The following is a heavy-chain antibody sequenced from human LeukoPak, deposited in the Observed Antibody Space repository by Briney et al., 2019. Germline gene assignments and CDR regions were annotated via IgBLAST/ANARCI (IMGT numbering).Heavy chain of an antibody. J-gene: IGHJ6*02. Sequence: SETLSLTCAVYGGSFSGYYWSWIRQPPGKGLEWIGEINHSGSTNYNPSLKSRVTISVDTSKNQFSLKLSSVTAADTAVYYCARPTHKWGRMDVWGQGTTVTVSS. V-gene: IGHV4-34*01. CDR1: GGSFSGYY. D-gene: IGHD7-27*01. CDR2: INHSGST. CDR3: ARPTHKWGRMDV.